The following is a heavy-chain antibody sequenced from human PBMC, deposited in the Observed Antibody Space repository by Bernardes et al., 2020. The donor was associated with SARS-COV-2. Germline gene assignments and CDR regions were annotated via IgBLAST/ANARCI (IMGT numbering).Heavy chain of an antibody. CDR2: FYGDGAT. CDR1: GLTFTSNF. Sequence: GGSLRRSCAGSGLTFTSNFLGWVRQAPGKGLEWVSNFYGDGATFYADSVKGRFTVSKDNSKDTLYLQMNTLRVEDTAVYYCVKDSFYYDFWSGYLGSQHYYYYYGMDVWGQGTTVTVSS. J-gene: IGHJ6*02. D-gene: IGHD3-3*01. V-gene: IGHV3-66*01. CDR3: VKDSFYYDFWSGYLGSQHYYYYYGMDV.